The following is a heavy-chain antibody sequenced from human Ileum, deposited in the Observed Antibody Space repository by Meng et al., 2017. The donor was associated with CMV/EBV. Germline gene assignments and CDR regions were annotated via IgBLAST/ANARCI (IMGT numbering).Heavy chain of an antibody. Sequence: SCKASGYIFARYYMHWVRQAPRHGLEWMGIINPNGGSPTYAQKFQGRVTMTSDTSTSTVYMELSSLRSEDTAVYYCARDSLTGTGTGPWGQGTLVTVSS. CDR3: ARDSLTGTGTGP. V-gene: IGHV1-46*01. CDR1: GYIFARYY. J-gene: IGHJ5*02. D-gene: IGHD1-7*01. CDR2: INPNGGSP.